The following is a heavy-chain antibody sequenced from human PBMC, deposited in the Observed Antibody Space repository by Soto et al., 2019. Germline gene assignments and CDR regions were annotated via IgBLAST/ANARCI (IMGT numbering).Heavy chain of an antibody. CDR1: GYSFTSYC. CDR2: IDPSDSYT. D-gene: IGHD3-3*01. J-gene: IGHJ6*02. Sequence: PGESLKISCTGSGYSFTSYCISLVLQMPGKGLEWMGRIDPSDSYTNYSPSFQGHVTISADKSISTAYLQWSSLKASDTAMYYCARHYFDFWSGYPPMDVWGQGTTVTVSS. CDR3: ARHYFDFWSGYPPMDV. V-gene: IGHV5-10-1*01.